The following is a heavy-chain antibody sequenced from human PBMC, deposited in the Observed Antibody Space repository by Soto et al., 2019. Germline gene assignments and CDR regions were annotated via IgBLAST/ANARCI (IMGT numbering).Heavy chain of an antibody. CDR3: ARGPYYSTSHYFDY. D-gene: IGHD3-10*01. Sequence: QVQLQQWGAGLLKPSETLSLTCAVYGGSFSGYYWSWIRQPPGKGLEWIGEINHSGSTNYNPSLKSRLTISVDTSKNQFSLKLSSVTAADTAVYYCARGPYYSTSHYFDYWGQGTLVTVSS. CDR2: INHSGST. J-gene: IGHJ4*02. V-gene: IGHV4-34*01. CDR1: GGSFSGYY.